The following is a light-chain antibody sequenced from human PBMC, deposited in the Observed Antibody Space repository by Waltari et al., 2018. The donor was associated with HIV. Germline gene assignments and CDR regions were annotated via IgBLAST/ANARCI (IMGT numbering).Light chain of an antibody. Sequence: QSVLTQPASLSGSPGPSITIPCAGSSSDIGAFNYVSLYRQHPGEAPKLIIYDVAKRPSGVSDRFSASKAGEAASLTISGLQAEDEALYYCSSYTITNTWVFGGGTTLTVL. V-gene: IGLV2-14*01. CDR2: DVA. J-gene: IGLJ3*02. CDR1: SSDIGAFNY. CDR3: SSYTITNTWV.